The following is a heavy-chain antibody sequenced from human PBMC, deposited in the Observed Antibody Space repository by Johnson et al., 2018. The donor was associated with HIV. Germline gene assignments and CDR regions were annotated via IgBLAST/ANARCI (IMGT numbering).Heavy chain of an antibody. CDR3: ALEYSSSRGAFDI. J-gene: IGHJ3*02. Sequence: VQLVESGGGVVQPGRSLRLSCAASGFTFNSYGMHWVRQAPGKGLEWVAFISYDGSNDYYADSVKGRFTISRDNSKNTLSLQMNSLRAEDTAVYYCALEYSSSRGAFDIWGQGTMVTVSS. D-gene: IGHD6-6*01. V-gene: IGHV3-30*03. CDR1: GFTFNSYG. CDR2: ISYDGSND.